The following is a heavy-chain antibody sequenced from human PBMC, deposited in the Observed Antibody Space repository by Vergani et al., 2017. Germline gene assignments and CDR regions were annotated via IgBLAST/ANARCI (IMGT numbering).Heavy chain of an antibody. J-gene: IGHJ6*03. Sequence: QVQLQESGPGLVKPSETLSLTCTVSGGSISSYYWSWIRQPPGKGLEWIGYIYYSGSTNYNPSLKSRVTISVDTSKNQFSLKLSSVTAADTAVYYCAGDQRVVADDYYYYYMDVWGKGTTVTVSS. CDR1: GGSISSYY. CDR3: AGDQRVVADDYYYYYMDV. V-gene: IGHV4-59*01. D-gene: IGHD2-15*01. CDR2: IYYSGST.